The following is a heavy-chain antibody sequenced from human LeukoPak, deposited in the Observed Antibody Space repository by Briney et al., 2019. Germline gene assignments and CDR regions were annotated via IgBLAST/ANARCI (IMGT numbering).Heavy chain of an antibody. CDR2: ISAYNGNT. CDR1: GYTFTSYG. V-gene: IGHV1-18*01. D-gene: IGHD5-12*01. J-gene: IGHJ4*02. Sequence: ASVKVSCKASGYTFTSYGISWVRQAPGQGLEWMGWISAYNGNTNYAQKLQGRVTMTTDTSTSTAYMELRSLGSDDTAVYYCARVPGYSGYDLPVDYWGQGTLVTVSS. CDR3: ARVPGYSGYDLPVDY.